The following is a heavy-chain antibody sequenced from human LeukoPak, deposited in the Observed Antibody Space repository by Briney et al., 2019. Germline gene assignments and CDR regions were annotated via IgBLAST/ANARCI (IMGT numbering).Heavy chain of an antibody. CDR1: AYTFTGYY. CDR3: ANWAATIRNFNY. Sequence: ASVKVSCKASAYTFTGYYMHWVRQAPGQGLEWMGWIDPNSGGTNFAQKFQGRVTMTTDTSITTAYMELTRLRSDDTAMYYCANWAATIRNFNYWGQGTLVTVSS. D-gene: IGHD5-12*01. V-gene: IGHV1-2*02. CDR2: IDPNSGGT. J-gene: IGHJ4*02.